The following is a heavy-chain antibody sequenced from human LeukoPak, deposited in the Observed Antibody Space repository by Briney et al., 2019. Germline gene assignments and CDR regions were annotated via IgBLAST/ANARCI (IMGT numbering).Heavy chain of an antibody. J-gene: IGHJ5*02. V-gene: IGHV1-2*02. Sequence: ASVKVSCKASGYIFTDYYMHWVRQAPGQGLEWMGWINPNSADTNYAQKFQGRVTMTRDTSISTAYMELKRLRSDDTAVYYCARDEGVWSSPDNWFDPWGQGTLVTVSS. CDR3: ARDEGVWSSPDNWFDP. D-gene: IGHD3-16*01. CDR1: GYIFTDYY. CDR2: INPNSADT.